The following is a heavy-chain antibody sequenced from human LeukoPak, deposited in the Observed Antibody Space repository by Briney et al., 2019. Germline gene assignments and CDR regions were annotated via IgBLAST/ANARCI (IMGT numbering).Heavy chain of an antibody. Sequence: GVPLTLSCAPSVFTFRIYGMHWARHAPGKGLEWVAFIRYEGSNKYYAHSVKGRLTLSRDNPKNTLYLQMNSTGAEDTAVYYCAKERDTAMVTIDYWGQGTLVTVSS. V-gene: IGHV3-30*02. J-gene: IGHJ4*02. CDR1: VFTFRIYG. CDR2: IRYEGSNK. D-gene: IGHD5-18*01. CDR3: AKERDTAMVTIDY.